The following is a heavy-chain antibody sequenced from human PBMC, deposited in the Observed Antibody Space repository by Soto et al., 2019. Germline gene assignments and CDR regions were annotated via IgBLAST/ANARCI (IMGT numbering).Heavy chain of an antibody. CDR3: AKERGRDFDG. Sequence: VQLVESGGGLVRPGGSLRLSCAASGFTFDDHAMHWVRQAQGKGLEWISAITWTSVALDYADSVKGRFTISRDNAKNSLELQRNSLRPDDTALYYCAKERGRDFDGWGQGTLVTVS. CDR1: GFTFDDHA. V-gene: IGHV3-9*01. CDR2: ITWTSVAL. D-gene: IGHD3-3*01. J-gene: IGHJ4*02.